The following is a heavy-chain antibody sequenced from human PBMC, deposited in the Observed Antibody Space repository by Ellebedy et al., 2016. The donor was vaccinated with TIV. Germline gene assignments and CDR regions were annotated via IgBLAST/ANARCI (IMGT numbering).Heavy chain of an antibody. J-gene: IGHJ4*02. CDR3: ARRGGGGAVGATFCDY. Sequence: GGSLRLSCVASGFTFSSYGMNWVRQAPGKGLEWVAVIWYDGSNKYYADSVKGRFTISRDNSKTTLYLQMNSLRAEDTAVYYCARRGGGGAVGATFCDYWGQGTLVTVSS. CDR2: IWYDGSNK. D-gene: IGHD1-26*01. V-gene: IGHV3-33*01. CDR1: GFTFSSYG.